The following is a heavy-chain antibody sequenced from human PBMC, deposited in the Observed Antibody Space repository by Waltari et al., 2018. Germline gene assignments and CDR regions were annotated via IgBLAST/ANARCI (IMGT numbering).Heavy chain of an antibody. V-gene: IGHV3-23*04. CDR1: GFTFSSYA. Sequence: EVQLVESGGGLVQPGGSLRLSCAASGFTFSSYAMSWVRQAPGKGLEWVSAISGSGGSTYYADSVKGRFNISRDNSKNTLYLQMNSLRAEDTAVYYCAKDSGITMIVVVGLIDYWGQGTLVTVSS. J-gene: IGHJ4*02. D-gene: IGHD3-22*01. CDR3: AKDSGITMIVVVGLIDY. CDR2: ISGSGGST.